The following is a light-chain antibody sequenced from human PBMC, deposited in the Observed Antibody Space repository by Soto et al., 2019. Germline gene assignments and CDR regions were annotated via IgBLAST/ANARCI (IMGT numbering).Light chain of an antibody. J-gene: IGKJ4*02. V-gene: IGKV3-20*01. CDR2: GAS. CDR1: QSVTNNY. CDR3: LQYGSSARIT. Sequence: EIVLTQSPGTMSLSPGERATLACRARQSVTNNYLAWYQQKPGQAPSLLIYGASSRYPAIPDRFRGSGSGTDFTLTISSLEPEDFAVDYCLQYGSSARITFGGGTKVQI.